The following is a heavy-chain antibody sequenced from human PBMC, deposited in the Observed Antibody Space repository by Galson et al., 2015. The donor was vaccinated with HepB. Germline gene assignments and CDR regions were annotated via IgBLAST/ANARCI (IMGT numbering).Heavy chain of an antibody. J-gene: IGHJ4*02. CDR1: GFTFTNYG. Sequence: SLRLSCAASGFTFTNYGMHWVRQAPGKGLEWVAVIWYDGSNKYYADSVKGRFTISRDNSKNTLYLQMNSLRAEDTAVYYCARDKGGPPDYWGQGTLVTVSS. V-gene: IGHV3-33*08. CDR3: ARDKGGPPDY. CDR2: IWYDGSNK. D-gene: IGHD2-15*01.